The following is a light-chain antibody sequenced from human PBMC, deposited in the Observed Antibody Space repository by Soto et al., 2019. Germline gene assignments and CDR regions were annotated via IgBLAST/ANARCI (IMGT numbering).Light chain of an antibody. J-gene: IGKJ1*01. CDR3: PQYGSSRT. CDR1: QSVSSSY. CDR2: GVS. Sequence: EIVLTQSPGTLSLSPGERATLSCRASQSVSSSYLAWYQQKPGQAPRLLIYGVSSRATGIPDRFSGSGSGTDFTLTITRLVPEDFAVYYCPQYGSSRTFGQGTKVEIK. V-gene: IGKV3-20*01.